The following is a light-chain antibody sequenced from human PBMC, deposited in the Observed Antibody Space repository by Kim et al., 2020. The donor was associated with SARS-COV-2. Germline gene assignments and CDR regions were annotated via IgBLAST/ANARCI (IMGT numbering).Light chain of an antibody. CDR3: QHTYSASRT. V-gene: IGKV1-39*01. CDR2: TAS. Sequence: DIQMTLSPSSLSASVGDRVTITCRESQDISRYLNWYQQKPGKAPKLLIYTASSLQSGVPSRFTGSGSETDFTLTISSLQPEDFATYYCQHTYSASRTFGQGTKVDIK. CDR1: QDISRY. J-gene: IGKJ1*01.